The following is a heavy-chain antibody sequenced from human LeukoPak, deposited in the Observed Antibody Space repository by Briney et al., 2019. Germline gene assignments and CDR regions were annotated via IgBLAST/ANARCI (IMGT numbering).Heavy chain of an antibody. CDR3: AKDRLPYGDLSPPGY. D-gene: IGHD4-17*01. CDR1: GFTFSSYA. J-gene: IGHJ4*02. CDR2: ISGSGGST. V-gene: IGHV3-23*01. Sequence: GGSLRLSCAASGFTFSSYAMNWVRQAPGKGLEWVSAISGSGGSTYYADSVKGRFTISRDNSKNTLYLQMNSLRAEDTAVYYCAKDRLPYGDLSPPGYWGQGTLVTVSS.